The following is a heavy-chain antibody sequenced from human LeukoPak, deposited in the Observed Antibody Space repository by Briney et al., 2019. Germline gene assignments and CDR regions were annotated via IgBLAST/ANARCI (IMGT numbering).Heavy chain of an antibody. CDR2: IYPGDSDT. D-gene: IGHD3-10*01. V-gene: IGHV5-51*01. CDR3: ARFYGSGRLFDY. J-gene: IGHJ4*02. CDR1: GCSFTSYW. Sequence: TGESLKISCKSSGCSFTSYWIGWGRQMPGKGLEGRGIIYPGDSDTRYSPSFQGQVTISADKSISTAYLQWSSLKASDTAMYYCARFYGSGRLFDYWGQGTLVTVSS.